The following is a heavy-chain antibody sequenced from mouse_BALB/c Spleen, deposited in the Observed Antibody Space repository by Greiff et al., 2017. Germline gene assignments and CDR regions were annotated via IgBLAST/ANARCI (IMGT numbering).Heavy chain of an antibody. CDR1: GYAFSSSW. D-gene: IGHD1-2*01. J-gene: IGHJ2*01. CDR2: IYPGDGDT. Sequence: VQLQQSGPELVKPGASVKISCKASGYAFSSSWMNWVKQRPGQGLEWIGRIYPGDGDTNYNGKFKGKATLTADKSSSTAYMQLSSLTSVDSAVYFCARSGLRLRDYFDYWGQGTTLTVSS. CDR3: ARSGLRLRDYFDY. V-gene: IGHV1-82*01.